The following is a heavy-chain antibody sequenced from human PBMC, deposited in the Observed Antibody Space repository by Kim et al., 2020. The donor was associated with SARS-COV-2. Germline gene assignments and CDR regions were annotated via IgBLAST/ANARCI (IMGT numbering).Heavy chain of an antibody. CDR3: TSGPYYYDSAAYYHDY. CDR1: GLNFVDYA. J-gene: IGHJ4*02. CDR2: IRSKRYGETT. V-gene: IGHV3-49*03. D-gene: IGHD3-22*01. Sequence: GGSLRLSCTTSGLNFVDYARRWLGQAPGKGLEWVAFIRSKRYGETTEYAASVKGRFTISRDDSKRIAYLQMNGLKTEDTAVYYCTSGPYYYDSAAYYHDYWGQGTLVTVSS.